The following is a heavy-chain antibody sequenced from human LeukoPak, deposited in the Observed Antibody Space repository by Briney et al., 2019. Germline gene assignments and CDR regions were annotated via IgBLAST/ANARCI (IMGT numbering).Heavy chain of an antibody. D-gene: IGHD3-22*01. CDR2: IYTSGST. J-gene: IGHJ5*02. V-gene: IGHV4-4*07. Sequence: SETLSLTCTVSGGSISSYYWSWIRQPAGKGLEWIGRIYTSGSTNYNPSLKSRVTMSVDTSKNQFSLKPSSVTAADTAVYYCARNSYDSSGYLWFDPWGQGTLVTVSS. CDR3: ARNSYDSSGYLWFDP. CDR1: GGSISSYY.